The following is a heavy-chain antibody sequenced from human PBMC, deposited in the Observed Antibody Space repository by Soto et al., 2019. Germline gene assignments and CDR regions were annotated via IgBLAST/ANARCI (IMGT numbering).Heavy chain of an antibody. CDR2: IIPIFGTA. J-gene: IGHJ4*02. Sequence: QVQLVQSGAEVKKPGSSVKVSCKASGGTFSSYAISWVRQAPGQGLEWMGGIIPIFGTANYAQKFQGRVTITADESTSTAYMELSSMRSEDTAVYYCARGADDSSGYRIDYWGQGTLVTVSS. V-gene: IGHV1-69*01. CDR3: ARGADDSSGYRIDY. D-gene: IGHD3-22*01. CDR1: GGTFSSYA.